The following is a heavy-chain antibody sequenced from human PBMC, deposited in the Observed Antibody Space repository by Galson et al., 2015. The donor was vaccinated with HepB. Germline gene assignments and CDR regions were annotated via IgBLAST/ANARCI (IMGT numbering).Heavy chain of an antibody. CDR2: ISGSGGST. CDR3: ARPGIAVYRSWFDP. CDR1: GFTFNSYA. D-gene: IGHD6-19*01. V-gene: IGHV3-23*01. Sequence: SLRLSCAASGFTFNSYAMSWVRQAPGKGLEWVSAISGSGGSTYYADSVKGRFTISRDNSKKTPYLQMNSLRVEDTAVYYCARPGIAVYRSWFDPWGQGTLVTVSS. J-gene: IGHJ5*02.